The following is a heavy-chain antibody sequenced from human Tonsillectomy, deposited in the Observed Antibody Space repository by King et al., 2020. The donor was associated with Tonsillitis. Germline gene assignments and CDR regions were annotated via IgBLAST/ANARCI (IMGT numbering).Heavy chain of an antibody. CDR2: IFYSGST. Sequence: VQLQESGPGLVKPSQTLSLTCTVSGSSISGGNYYWSWIRQHPGKGLEWIGYIFYSGSTYYNPSLKSRVTISVDTSKNQFSLELRSVTAADTAVYYCTRGASGDWRPPIDYWGQGTLVTVSS. V-gene: IGHV4-31*03. CDR1: GSSISGGNYY. D-gene: IGHD7-27*01. J-gene: IGHJ4*02. CDR3: TRGASGDWRPPIDY.